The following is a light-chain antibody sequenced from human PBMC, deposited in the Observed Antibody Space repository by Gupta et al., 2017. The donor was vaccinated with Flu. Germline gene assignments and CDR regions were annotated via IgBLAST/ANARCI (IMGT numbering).Light chain of an antibody. V-gene: IGLV4-69*01. Sequence: QPVVTQSPSSSASLGASVKLTCTLSSGHSSYAIAWHQQQPEKGPRYLLKINSDGSHTKGDGIPDRFSGSSSGAERYLTISSLQSEDEDDYYCQTWGASTWVFGGGTKLTVL. J-gene: IGLJ3*02. CDR1: SGHSSYA. CDR3: QTWGASTWV. CDR2: INSDGSH.